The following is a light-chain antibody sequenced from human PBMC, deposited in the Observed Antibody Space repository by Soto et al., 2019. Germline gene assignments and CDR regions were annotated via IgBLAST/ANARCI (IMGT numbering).Light chain of an antibody. J-gene: IGKJ1*01. Sequence: DIQMTQSPSTLSASVGDRVTITCRASQNINTWLAWYQHKPGKAPKLLIYKASSLESGVPSRFSGSGSGTEFALTITSLHPDDFPTYYCQQYNRYLTFGPGTNVEVK. CDR2: KAS. CDR3: QQYNRYLT. CDR1: QNINTW. V-gene: IGKV1-5*03.